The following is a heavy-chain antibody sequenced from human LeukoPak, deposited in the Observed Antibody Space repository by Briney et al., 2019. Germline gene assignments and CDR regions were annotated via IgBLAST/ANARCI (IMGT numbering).Heavy chain of an antibody. CDR1: GFTVSSNY. J-gene: IGHJ4*02. CDR2: IYSGGST. D-gene: IGHD6-6*01. Sequence: GGSLRLSCAASGFTVSSNYMSWVRQAPGKGLEWVSVIYSGGSTYYADSVKGRFTISRDNSKNTLYLQMNSLRAEDTAVYYCARDGSSDLPDYWGQGTLVTVSS. V-gene: IGHV3-53*01. CDR3: ARDGSSDLPDY.